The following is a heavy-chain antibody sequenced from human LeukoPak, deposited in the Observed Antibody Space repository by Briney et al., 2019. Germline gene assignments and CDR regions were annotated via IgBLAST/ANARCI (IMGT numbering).Heavy chain of an antibody. CDR2: IYTSGST. Sequence: SETLSLTCTVSSGSISSYYWSWIRQPAGKGLKWIGRIYTSGSTNYNPSLKSRVTMSVDTSKNQFSLKLSSVTAADTAVYYCARDSPGYSSGWYHFDYWGQGTLVTVSS. V-gene: IGHV4-4*07. J-gene: IGHJ4*02. CDR1: SGSISSYY. CDR3: ARDSPGYSSGWYHFDY. D-gene: IGHD6-19*01.